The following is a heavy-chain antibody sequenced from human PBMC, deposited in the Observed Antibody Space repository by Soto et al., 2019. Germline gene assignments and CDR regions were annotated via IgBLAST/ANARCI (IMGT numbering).Heavy chain of an antibody. CDR1: GGSFSGYY. CDR3: AGKNWNYVYYYYGMDV. V-gene: IGHV4-34*01. Sequence: SETLSLTCAVYGGSFSGYYLSWILQPPGKGLEWIGEINHSGSTNYNPSLKSRVTISVDTSKNQFSLKLSSVTAADTAVYYCAGKNWNYVYYYYGMDVWGQGTTVTVSS. CDR2: INHSGST. D-gene: IGHD1-7*01. J-gene: IGHJ6*02.